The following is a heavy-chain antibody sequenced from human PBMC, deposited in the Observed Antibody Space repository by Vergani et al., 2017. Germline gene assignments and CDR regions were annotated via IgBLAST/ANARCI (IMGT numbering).Heavy chain of an antibody. D-gene: IGHD3-16*01. CDR2: IDHSGTT. Sequence: QVQLQESCPGLVKPSETLSLTCGVSGYSISSGYSWGWIRQPPRKGLEWIGSIDHSGTTSYNASLKSRVTISVDTSKNQFSLQLRSVTAADTAVYYCATLLTGGIDYWGQGTLVTVSS. CDR3: ATLLTGGIDY. CDR1: GYSISSGYS. V-gene: IGHV4-38-2*01. J-gene: IGHJ4*02.